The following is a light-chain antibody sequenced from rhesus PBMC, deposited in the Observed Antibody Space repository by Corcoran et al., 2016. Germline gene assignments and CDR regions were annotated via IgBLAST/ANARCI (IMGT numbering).Light chain of an antibody. Sequence: DIQMTQSPSSLSASVGDTVTITCRACQSIASWLAWYQQKPGKAPKLLIYKASSLQSGVPSRFSGSGAGTDFTLTISSLKSEDFATYYCQQYSSSPYSFGQGTKVEIK. J-gene: IGKJ2*01. CDR3: QQYSSSPYS. V-gene: IGKV1-22*01. CDR1: QSIASW. CDR2: KAS.